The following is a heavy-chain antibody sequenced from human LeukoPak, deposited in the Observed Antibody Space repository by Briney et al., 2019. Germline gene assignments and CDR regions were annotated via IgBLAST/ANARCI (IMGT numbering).Heavy chain of an antibody. J-gene: IGHJ6*03. CDR3: ARAEDSSPYYYYMDV. CDR1: GYTFTSYD. V-gene: IGHV1-8*01. D-gene: IGHD6-13*01. CDR2: MNPNSGNT. Sequence: VASVKVSCKASGYTFTSYDINWVRQATGQGLEWMGWMNPNSGNTGYAQKFQGRVTMTRNTSISTAYMELSSLRSEDTAVYYCARAEDSSPYYYYMDVWGKGTTVTVSS.